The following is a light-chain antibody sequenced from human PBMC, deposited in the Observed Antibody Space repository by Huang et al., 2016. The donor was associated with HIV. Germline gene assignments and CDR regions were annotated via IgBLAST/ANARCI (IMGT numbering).Light chain of an antibody. J-gene: IGKJ1*01. Sequence: EIVMTQSPATLSVSPGEGATLSCRASQTVSSNLAWYQQKPGQAPRLLIYGTSTRASCVPDRFSCSGSGTEFTLTISSLQSEDFALYYCQQYNNRPPWTFGQGTKV. CDR2: GTS. CDR1: QTVSSN. V-gene: IGKV3-15*01. CDR3: QQYNNRPPWT.